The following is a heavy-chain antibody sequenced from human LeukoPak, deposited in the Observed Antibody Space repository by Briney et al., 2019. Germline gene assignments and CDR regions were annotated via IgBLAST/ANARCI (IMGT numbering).Heavy chain of an antibody. Sequence: SGGSLRLSCAASGFTFSSSAMSWVRQAPGKGLEWVSGISRSGEVTYYEDSVRGRFTISKDISKNTLYLQMDSLRAEDTAIYYCAKEEVPNDFWGQGTLVTVSS. J-gene: IGHJ4*02. V-gene: IGHV3-23*01. CDR3: AKEEVPNDF. D-gene: IGHD1-1*01. CDR2: ISRSGEVT. CDR1: GFTFSSSA.